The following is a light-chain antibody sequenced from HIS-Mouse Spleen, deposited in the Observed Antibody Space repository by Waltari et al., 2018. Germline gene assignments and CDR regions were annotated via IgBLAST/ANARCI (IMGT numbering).Light chain of an antibody. Sequence: AIQLTQSPSSLSASVGDRVTITFRASQGISSALAWYQQKPGKAPKLLIYDASSLESGVPSRFSGSGSGTDFTLTISSLQPEDFATYYCQRFNSYPVTFGQGTRLEIK. V-gene: IGKV1-13*02. J-gene: IGKJ5*01. CDR1: QGISSA. CDR2: DAS. CDR3: QRFNSYPVT.